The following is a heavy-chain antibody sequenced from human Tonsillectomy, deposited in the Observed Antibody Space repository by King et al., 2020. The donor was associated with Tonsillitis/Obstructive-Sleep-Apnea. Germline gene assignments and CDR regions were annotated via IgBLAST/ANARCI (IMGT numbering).Heavy chain of an antibody. CDR1: GYSFTSYW. CDR2: MDHSDSYT. CDR3: ERHRDLWRTSLDGDHYYDMDV. D-gene: IGHD2/OR15-2a*01. V-gene: IGHV5-10-1*03. J-gene: IGHJ6*02. Sequence: EVQLVESGAEVKKTGESLRNSCKGAGYSFTSYWITWVRQMPGKGLEWVGRMDHSDSYTNYSPSFQSHVTISVDKSISTAYLQWRRLMASDTAMYYCERHRDLWRTSLDGDHYYDMDVWVQGTMVTVS.